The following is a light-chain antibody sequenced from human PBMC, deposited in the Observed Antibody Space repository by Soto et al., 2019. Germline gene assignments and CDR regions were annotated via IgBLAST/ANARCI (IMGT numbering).Light chain of an antibody. V-gene: IGKV3-15*01. Sequence: EIVMTQSPATLSVSPGERATLPCRASQSVSSNLAWYQQKPGQAPRLLIYGASTRATGIPARFSGSESGTEFTLTISSLQSEDFAVYYCQQYNYWPKTFGQGTKV. CDR2: GAS. CDR3: QQYNYWPKT. CDR1: QSVSSN. J-gene: IGKJ1*01.